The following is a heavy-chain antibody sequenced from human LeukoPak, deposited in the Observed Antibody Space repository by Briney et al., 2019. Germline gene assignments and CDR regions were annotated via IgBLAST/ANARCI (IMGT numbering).Heavy chain of an antibody. CDR2: INPNSGGT. D-gene: IGHD2-15*01. V-gene: IGHV1-2*02. CDR3: ARGARDIVVVVAARVWFDP. CDR1: GYTFTGYY. Sequence: GASVKVSCKASGYTFTGYYMHWVRQAPGQGLEWMGWINPNSGGTNYAQKFQGRVTMTRDTSISTAYMELSRLRSDDTAVYYCARGARDIVVVVAARVWFDPWGQGTLVTVSS. J-gene: IGHJ5*02.